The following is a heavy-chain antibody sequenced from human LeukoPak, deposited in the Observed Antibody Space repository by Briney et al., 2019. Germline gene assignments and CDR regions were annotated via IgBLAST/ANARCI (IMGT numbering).Heavy chain of an antibody. CDR3: ARQAYSSNLGWFDP. J-gene: IGHJ5*02. Sequence: TSETLSLTCSVSGGSISSSTYYWGWIRQPPGKGLEWIGNIYNSGSTNYNPSLKSRVTISVDTSKNQFSLKLSSVTAADTAVYYCARQAYSSNLGWFDPWGQGTLVTVSS. CDR2: IYNSGST. V-gene: IGHV4-39*01. CDR1: GGSISSSTYY. D-gene: IGHD6-13*01.